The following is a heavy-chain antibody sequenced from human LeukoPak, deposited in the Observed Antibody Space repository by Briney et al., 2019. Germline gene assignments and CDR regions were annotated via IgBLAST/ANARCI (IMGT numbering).Heavy chain of an antibody. Sequence: GASVKVSCNPSGYTFKNNGISWVRQAHARGLEWMGWISPYNGDTNYAQNLQDRVTMTTETSTNTAYMDLRDLTSDDTAVYYCARMSFLKQRTLPRPDDAFDIWGQGTMITVSS. J-gene: IGHJ3*02. D-gene: IGHD6-6*01. V-gene: IGHV1-18*01. CDR3: ARMSFLKQRTLPRPDDAFDI. CDR1: GYTFKNNG. CDR2: ISPYNGDT.